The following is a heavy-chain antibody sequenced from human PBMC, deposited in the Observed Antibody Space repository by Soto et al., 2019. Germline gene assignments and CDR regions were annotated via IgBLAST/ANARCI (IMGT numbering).Heavy chain of an antibody. D-gene: IGHD2-2*01. CDR2: INAGNGNT. V-gene: IGHV1-3*01. J-gene: IGHJ5*02. CDR3: ARMVEVPAAITGFDP. CDR1: GYTFTSYA. Sequence: QVQLVQSGAEVKKPGASVKVSCKASGYTFTSYAMHWVRQAPGQRLEWMGWINAGNGNTKYSQKFPGRVTITRDTSASTAYMELSSLRSEDTAVYYCARMVEVPAAITGFDPWGQGTLVTVSS.